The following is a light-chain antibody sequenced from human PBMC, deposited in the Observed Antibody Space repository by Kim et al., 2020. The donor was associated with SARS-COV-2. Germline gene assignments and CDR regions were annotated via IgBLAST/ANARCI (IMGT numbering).Light chain of an antibody. J-gene: IGKJ4*01. Sequence: VSPGDSATLSCRASQSVRSNLAWYQQKPGQAPRLLIYDASSRATGIPARFSGSGSGTEFTLTISSLQSEDFAVYYCQQYNNWPLTVGGGTKVDIK. V-gene: IGKV3-15*01. CDR3: QQYNNWPLT. CDR2: DAS. CDR1: QSVRSN.